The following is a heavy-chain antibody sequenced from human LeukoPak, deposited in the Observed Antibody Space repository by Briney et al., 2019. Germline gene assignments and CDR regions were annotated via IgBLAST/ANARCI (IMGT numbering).Heavy chain of an antibody. V-gene: IGHV1-2*05. CDR1: GYTFTGYY. Sequence: ASVKVSCKASGYTFTGYYMHWVRQAPGQGLEWMGRINPNSGGTNYAQKFQGRVTMTRDTSISTAYMELRRLRSEDTDVHYCGREGGSARNPNHAAFDIWGQGTMVTVSS. D-gene: IGHD3-16*01. J-gene: IGHJ3*02. CDR3: GREGGSARNPNHAAFDI. CDR2: INPNSGGT.